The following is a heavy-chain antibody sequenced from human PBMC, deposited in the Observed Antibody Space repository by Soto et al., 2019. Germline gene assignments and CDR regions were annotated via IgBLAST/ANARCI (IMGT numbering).Heavy chain of an antibody. D-gene: IGHD6-13*01. CDR1: GFTFSSYA. Sequence: GGSLRLSCAASGFTFSSYAMRWVRQAPGKGLEWVSAVSGSGGSTYYADSVKGRFTISRDNSKNTLYLQMNSLRAEGTAVYYCARRGPGTYFDYWGQGTLVTVSS. CDR3: ARRGPGTYFDY. J-gene: IGHJ4*02. CDR2: VSGSGGST. V-gene: IGHV3-23*01.